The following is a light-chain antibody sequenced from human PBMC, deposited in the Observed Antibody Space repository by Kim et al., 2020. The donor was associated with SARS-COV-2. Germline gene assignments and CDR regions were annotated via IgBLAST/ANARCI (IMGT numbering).Light chain of an antibody. CDR3: QQTNNFPYT. J-gene: IGKJ2*01. CDR1: QGISKW. CDR2: VAS. Sequence: DIQMTQSPSSVSASVGDRVTITCRASQGISKWLAWYQQKPGKAPKLLIYVASTLQSGVPSRFSGSGSGTDFTLTISRLQPEDFAVYYCQQTNNFPYTFGRGTKLEIK. V-gene: IGKV1-12*01.